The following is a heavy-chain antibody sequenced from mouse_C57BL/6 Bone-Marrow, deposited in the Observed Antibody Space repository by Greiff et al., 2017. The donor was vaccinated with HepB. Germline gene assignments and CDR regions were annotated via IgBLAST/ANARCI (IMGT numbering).Heavy chain of an antibody. J-gene: IGHJ4*01. D-gene: IGHD2-1*01. CDR2: IHPNSGST. CDR3: AVIYYGSFYAMDY. Sequence: QVQLKQPGAELVKPGASVKLSCKASGYTFTSYWMHWVKQRPGQGLEWIGMIHPNSGSTNYNEKFKSKATLTVDKSSSTAYMQLSSLTSEDSAVYYCAVIYYGSFYAMDYWGQGTSVTVSS. V-gene: IGHV1-64*01. CDR1: GYTFTSYW.